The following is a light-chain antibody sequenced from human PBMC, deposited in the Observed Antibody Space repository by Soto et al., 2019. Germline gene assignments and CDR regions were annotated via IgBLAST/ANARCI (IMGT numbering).Light chain of an antibody. CDR2: DAS. J-gene: IGKJ2*01. CDR3: QQYNTFRYT. V-gene: IGKV1-5*01. CDR1: QSISSW. Sequence: DFQMTQSPPTLSASVGDTVTITCRASQSISSWLAWYQQKPGKAPRLLIYDASTLDSGVPSRFSGSRSGTEFTLTISGLQPDDIGTYYCQQYNTFRYTFCRGTKLEIK.